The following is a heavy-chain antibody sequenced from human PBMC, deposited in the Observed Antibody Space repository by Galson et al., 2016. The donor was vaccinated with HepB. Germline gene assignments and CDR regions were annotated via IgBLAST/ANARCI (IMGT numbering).Heavy chain of an antibody. CDR1: GYRFTRNG. Sequence: SVKVSCKASGYRFTRNGISWVRQAPGQGLEWIGWISANSGNTNYAQKFKGRVTMTRDTSTSTAYMELRSLRPDDTAVYYCARDVQYAFDLWGQGTVVSVSS. CDR2: ISANSGNT. CDR3: ARDVQYAFDL. J-gene: IGHJ3*01. V-gene: IGHV1-18*01.